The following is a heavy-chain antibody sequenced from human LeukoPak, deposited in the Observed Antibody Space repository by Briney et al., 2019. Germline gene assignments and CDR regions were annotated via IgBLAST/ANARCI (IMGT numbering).Heavy chain of an antibody. CDR3: AKGGYSSGWYGDH. V-gene: IGHV3-9*01. Sequence: GGSLRLSCAASGFTFDDYGMHWVRQAPGKGLEWVSGISWNSGTVVYADSVRGRFTISRDNAKNSVYLQMNSLKAEDTALYYCAKGGYSSGWYGDHWGQGTLVTVSS. CDR2: ISWNSGTV. D-gene: IGHD6-19*01. J-gene: IGHJ4*02. CDR1: GFTFDDYG.